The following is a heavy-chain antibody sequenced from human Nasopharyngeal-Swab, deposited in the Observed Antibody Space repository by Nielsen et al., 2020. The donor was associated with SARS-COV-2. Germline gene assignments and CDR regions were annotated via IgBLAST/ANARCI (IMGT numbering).Heavy chain of an antibody. V-gene: IGHV3-9*01. CDR1: GFTFDDYA. Sequence: SLKISCAASGFTFDDYAMHWVRQAPGKGLEWVSGISWNSGSIGYADSVKGRFTISRDNAKNSLYLQMNSLSAEDTALYYCAKEALAYCGGDCYSGYFQHWGQGTLVTVSS. D-gene: IGHD2-21*02. CDR3: AKEALAYCGGDCYSGYFQH. CDR2: ISWNSGSI. J-gene: IGHJ1*01.